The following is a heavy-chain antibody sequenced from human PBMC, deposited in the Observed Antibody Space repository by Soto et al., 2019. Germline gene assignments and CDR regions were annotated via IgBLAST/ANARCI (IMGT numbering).Heavy chain of an antibody. V-gene: IGHV3-7*04. Sequence: PGGSLRLSCAASGFPFSSYWMSWVRQAPGKGLEWVANIKQDGSEKYYVDSVKGRFTISRDNAKNSLYLQMNSLRAEDTAVYYCARFYYDSSGYLPSPYYYYYGMDVWGQGTTVTVSS. CDR1: GFPFSSYW. CDR2: IKQDGSEK. CDR3: ARFYYDSSGYLPSPYYYYYGMDV. J-gene: IGHJ6*02. D-gene: IGHD3-22*01.